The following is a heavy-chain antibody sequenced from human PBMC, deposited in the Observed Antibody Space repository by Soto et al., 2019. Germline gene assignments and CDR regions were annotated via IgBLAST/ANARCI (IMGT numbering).Heavy chain of an antibody. J-gene: IGHJ4*02. V-gene: IGHV4-30-4*01. CDR3: ARDPKPNYDSSPWNGGFDS. Sequence: PSETLSLTCTVSGDSISSPHYYWTWIRQPPGKGLEWVGYIYYTGNNFYNPALKSRVAMSVDPSTDQFSLKLASVTDADTAVYFCARDPKPNYDSSPWNGGFDSWGPGTLVTVSS. CDR2: IYYTGNN. CDR1: GDSISSPHYY. D-gene: IGHD3-22*01.